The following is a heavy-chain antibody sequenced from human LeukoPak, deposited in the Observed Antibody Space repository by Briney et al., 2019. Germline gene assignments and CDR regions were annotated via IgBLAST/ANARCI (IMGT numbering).Heavy chain of an antibody. CDR3: AKDGGLWVSAHWGDS. D-gene: IGHD7-27*01. CDR1: GFRFNNYA. V-gene: IGHV3-30-3*01. CDR2: ISYDGSNK. J-gene: IGHJ4*02. Sequence: NPGGSLRLSCAVSGFRFNNYAMHWVRQAPGKGLEWVAVISYDGSNKYYADSVKGRFTISRDNSKNTLYLQMNSLGAEDTAVYYCAKDGGLWVSAHWGDSWGRGTLVTVSS.